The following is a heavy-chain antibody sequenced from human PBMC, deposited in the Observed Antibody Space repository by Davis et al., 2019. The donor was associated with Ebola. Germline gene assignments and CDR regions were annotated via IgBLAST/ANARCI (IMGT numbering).Heavy chain of an antibody. CDR1: GFPFKDYY. D-gene: IGHD2-21*02. J-gene: IGHJ4*02. V-gene: IGHV3-11*01. Sequence: GESLKTPCAASGFPFKDYYMSWIRQAPGKPLEWISYISTSGSDTYFADSMKGRFSISRDNARNTLYLHINNAGADDTAVYYCARMIIMVTLFDYWGQGSLVTVSS. CDR3: ARMIIMVTLFDY. CDR2: ISTSGSDT.